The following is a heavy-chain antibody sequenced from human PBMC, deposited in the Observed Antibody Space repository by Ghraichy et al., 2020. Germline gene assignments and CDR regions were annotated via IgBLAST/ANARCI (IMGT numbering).Heavy chain of an antibody. D-gene: IGHD6-13*01. CDR2: IYYSGST. Sequence: SETLSLTCTVSGGSISSSSYYWGWIRQPPGKGLEWIGSIYYSGSTYYNPSLKSRVTISVDTSKNQFSLKLSSVTAADTAVYYCARREEYSSSWYDYWGQGTLVTVSS. J-gene: IGHJ4*02. CDR1: GGSISSSSYY. CDR3: ARREEYSSSWYDY. V-gene: IGHV4-39*01.